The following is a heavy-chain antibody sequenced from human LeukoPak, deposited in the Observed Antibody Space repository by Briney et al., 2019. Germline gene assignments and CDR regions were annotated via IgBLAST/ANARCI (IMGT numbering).Heavy chain of an antibody. D-gene: IGHD6-13*01. Sequence: GASVKVSCRTSGYTFTHYGISWVRQAPGQGLEWLGWINTSNGNTNFAQKVQGRVTMTTDTSTSTAYMELRSLRSDDTAVYYCARDLHFIPAASANGWFDPWGQGTLVTVSS. J-gene: IGHJ5*02. V-gene: IGHV1-18*01. CDR2: INTSNGNT. CDR1: GYTFTHYG. CDR3: ARDLHFIPAASANGWFDP.